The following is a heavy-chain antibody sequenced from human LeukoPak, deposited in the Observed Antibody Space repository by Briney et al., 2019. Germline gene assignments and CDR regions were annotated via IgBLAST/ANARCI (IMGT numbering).Heavy chain of an antibody. CDR1: GGSISSGDYY. Sequence: SQTLSLTCTVSGGSISSGDYYWSWIRQPPGKGLEWIGYIYYSGSTYYNPSLKSRVTISVDTSKNQFSLKLSSVTAADTAVYYCAREAAAARWXWYMDVWGKXTTVTXSS. D-gene: IGHD6-13*01. CDR3: AREAAAARWXWYMDV. J-gene: IGHJ6*03. CDR2: IYYSGST. V-gene: IGHV4-30-4*08.